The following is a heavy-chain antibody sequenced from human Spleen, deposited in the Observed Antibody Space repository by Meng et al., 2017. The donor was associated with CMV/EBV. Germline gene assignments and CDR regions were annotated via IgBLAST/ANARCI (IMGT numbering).Heavy chain of an antibody. CDR1: GGSVSSGSYY. Sequence: VSGGSVSSGSYYWGWIRQPPGKGLEWIGYIYYSGSTNYNPSLKSRVTISVDTSKNQFSLKLSSVTAADTAVYYCARARITGTVKVDYWGQGTLVTVSS. CDR2: IYYSGST. J-gene: IGHJ4*02. CDR3: ARARITGTVKVDY. V-gene: IGHV4-61*01. D-gene: IGHD1-20*01.